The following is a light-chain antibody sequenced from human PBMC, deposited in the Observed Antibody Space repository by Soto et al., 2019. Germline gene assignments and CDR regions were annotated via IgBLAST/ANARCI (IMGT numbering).Light chain of an antibody. CDR1: SSNIGRNP. CDR3: AAWDDNVYV. CDR2: LNT. Sequence: QSVLTQPPSASGTPGQRVIISCPGGSSNIGRNPVNWYQKFPGTAPKLLISLNTQRPSGVPDRFSGSKSGTSASLAISGLRSEDEADYYCAAWDDNVYVFGTGTKVTVL. V-gene: IGLV1-44*01. J-gene: IGLJ1*01.